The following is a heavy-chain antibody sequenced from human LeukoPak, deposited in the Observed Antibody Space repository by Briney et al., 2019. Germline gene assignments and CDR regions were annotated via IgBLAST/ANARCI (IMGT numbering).Heavy chain of an antibody. CDR3: ARWVATPRGHFDY. V-gene: IGHV4-39*01. CDR2: IYYSGST. J-gene: IGHJ4*02. Sequence: PSETLSLTCTVSGGSISSGDYYWGWIRQPPGKGLEWIGNIYYSGSTYYNPSLKSRVTISVDTSKNQFSLKLSSVSAADTAVYYCARWVATPRGHFDYWGQGALVTVSS. CDR1: GGSISSGDYY. D-gene: IGHD5-12*01.